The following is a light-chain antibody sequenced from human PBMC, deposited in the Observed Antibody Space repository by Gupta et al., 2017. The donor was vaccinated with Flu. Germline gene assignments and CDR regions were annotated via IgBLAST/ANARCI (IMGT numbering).Light chain of an antibody. CDR2: WAS. V-gene: IGKV4-1*01. Sequence: VITPSPHSLALSLGERATINCKSSQSVLDSANNKNYLAWYQKKPGQPPKLLIYWASIREYGVDDRFSGSGDGTDFTLTISSRQAEDVEVDYCQQESSNHPPLTFGGGTKVQIK. J-gene: IGKJ4*01. CDR3: QQESSNHPPLT. CDR1: QSVLDSANNKNY.